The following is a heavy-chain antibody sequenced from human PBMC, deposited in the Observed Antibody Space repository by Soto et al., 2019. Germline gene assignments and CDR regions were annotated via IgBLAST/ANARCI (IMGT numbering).Heavy chain of an antibody. J-gene: IGHJ5*02. CDR3: AISIAARLNWFDP. Sequence: GGSLRLSCAASGFTFSSYWMSWVRQAPGKGLEWVANIKQDGSEKYYVDSVKGRFTISRDNAKNSLYLQMNSLRAEDTAVYYCAISIAARLNWFDPWGQGTLVTVSS. CDR1: GFTFSSYW. CDR2: IKQDGSEK. D-gene: IGHD6-6*01. V-gene: IGHV3-7*01.